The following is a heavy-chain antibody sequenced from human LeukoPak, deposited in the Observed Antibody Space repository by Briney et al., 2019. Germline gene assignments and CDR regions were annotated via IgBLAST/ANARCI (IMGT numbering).Heavy chain of an antibody. CDR2: INPNSGYT. Sequence: ASVKVSCKASGYTFTGYYMHWVRQAPGQGLEWMGWINPNSGYTIYAQKFQVRVTMTRDTSISAAYMELSRLRSDDTAVYYCAGVRPGRGMDVWGQGTTVTVSS. D-gene: IGHD6-6*01. V-gene: IGHV1-2*02. J-gene: IGHJ6*02. CDR3: AGVRPGRGMDV. CDR1: GYTFTGYY.